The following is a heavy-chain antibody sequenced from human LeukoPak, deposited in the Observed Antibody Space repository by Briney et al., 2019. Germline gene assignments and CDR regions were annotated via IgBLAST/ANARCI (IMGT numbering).Heavy chain of an antibody. J-gene: IGHJ4*02. Sequence: SETLSLTCAVYGGSFSGYYWSWIRQPPGKGLEWIGEINHSGSTNYNPSLKSRVTISVDTSKNQFSLKLSSVTAADTAVYYCARGRYDFWSDYYYYFDYWGQGTLVTVSS. D-gene: IGHD3-3*01. V-gene: IGHV4-34*01. CDR3: ARGRYDFWSDYYYYFDY. CDR2: INHSGST. CDR1: GGSFSGYY.